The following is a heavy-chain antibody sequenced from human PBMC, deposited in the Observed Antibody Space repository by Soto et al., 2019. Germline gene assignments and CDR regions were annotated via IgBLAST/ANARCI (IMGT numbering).Heavy chain of an antibody. V-gene: IGHV3-30-3*01. Sequence: GGSLRLSCAASGFSFSSHTMHWVRQAPGKGQEGLSLMSHNGVITFYAESVKGRFTISRDNSKNTLFLQMNSLTPEDTGLYYCASTQFLTIVARGNFWGLGT. CDR3: ASTQFLTIVARGNF. CDR1: GFSFSSHT. CDR2: MSHNGVIT. D-gene: IGHD3-10*01. J-gene: IGHJ4*02.